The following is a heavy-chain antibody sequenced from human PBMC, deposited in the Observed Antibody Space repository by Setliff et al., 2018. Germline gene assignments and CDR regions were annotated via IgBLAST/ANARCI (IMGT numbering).Heavy chain of an antibody. J-gene: IGHJ4*02. CDR3: ARYDFWTGYYSGEGGNFDS. CDR1: GGSISSSY. V-gene: IGHV4-4*08. Sequence: SETLSLTCTVSGGSISSSYWSWIRQPPGKGLEWIGHIYTSGSTNYNTSLSSRVTISLDTSKSQFSLKLSFVTAADTAVYFCARYDFWTGYYSGEGGNFDSWGQGTLVTVSS. D-gene: IGHD3-3*01. CDR2: IYTSGST.